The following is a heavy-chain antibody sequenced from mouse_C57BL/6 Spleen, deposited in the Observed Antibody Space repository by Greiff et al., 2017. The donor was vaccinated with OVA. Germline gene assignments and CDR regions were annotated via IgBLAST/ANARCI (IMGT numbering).Heavy chain of an antibody. CDR3: ARERDLHGYFDV. CDR2: INPYNGGT. J-gene: IGHJ1*03. Sequence: EVQLQQSGPVLVKPGASVKMSCKASGYTFTDYYMNWVKQSHGKSLEWIGVINPYNGGTSYNQKFKGKATLTVDKSSSTAYMELNSLTSEDSAVYYCARERDLHGYFDVWGTGTTVTVSS. V-gene: IGHV1-19*01. CDR1: GYTFTDYY.